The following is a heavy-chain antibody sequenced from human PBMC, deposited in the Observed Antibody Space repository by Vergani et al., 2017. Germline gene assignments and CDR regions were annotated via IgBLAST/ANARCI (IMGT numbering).Heavy chain of an antibody. CDR1: GYSISSGYY. CDR3: VRDPWESGGPYSGG. J-gene: IGHJ4*02. CDR2: ISHSGYT. D-gene: IGHD2-15*01. V-gene: IGHV4-38-2*02. Sequence: QVQLQESGPGLVKPSETLSLTCAVSGYSISSGYYWGWIRQPPGKGLEWIGSISHSGYTFYSPSLKSRVSMSVDTSKNQFSLRVNSVTAADTAVYYCVRDPWESGGPYSGGWGRGTLVSVSS.